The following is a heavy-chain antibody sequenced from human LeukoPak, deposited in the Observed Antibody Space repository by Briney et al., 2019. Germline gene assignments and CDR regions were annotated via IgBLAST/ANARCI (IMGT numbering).Heavy chain of an antibody. CDR2: IDWDDDK. CDR3: ARIRRRDGYRDAFDI. J-gene: IGHJ3*02. D-gene: IGHD5-24*01. CDR1: GFSLSTSGMC. V-gene: IGHV2-70*10. Sequence: SGPALVKPTQTLTLTCTFSGFSLSTSGMCVSWIRQPPGKALEWIARIDWDDDKYYSTSLKTRLSISKDTSKNQVVLTMTNMGPVDTGTYYCARIRRRDGYRDAFDIWGQGTMVTVSS.